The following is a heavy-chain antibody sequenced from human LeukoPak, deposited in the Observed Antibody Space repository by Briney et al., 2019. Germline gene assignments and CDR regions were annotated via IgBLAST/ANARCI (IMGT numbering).Heavy chain of an antibody. CDR1: GFTFSNYV. D-gene: IGHD6-6*01. V-gene: IGHV3-23*01. CDR3: AKDRPGSIAAPD. J-gene: IGHJ4*02. CDR2: ISGSGSST. Sequence: GGSLRLSCAASGFTFSNYVMSWVRQAPGRGLEWVSAISGSGSSTYYADSLKGRLTISRDNSKNTVYLQLNSLRAEDTAVYYCAKDRPGSIAAPDWGQGTPVTVSS.